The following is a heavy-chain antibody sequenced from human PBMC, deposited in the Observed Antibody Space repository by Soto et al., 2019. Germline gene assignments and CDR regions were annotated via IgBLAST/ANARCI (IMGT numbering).Heavy chain of an antibody. CDR1: GFTFSSYR. Sequence: GGALRLSCAASGFTFSSYRMHWVRQTPGKGLEWVAVISYERSSKFYEDSLKGQFTISRDNSKSTLAMKWNSLRADVTAVYYCAXXLAAAGTDIYHYGLDVXGQGTTVTVSS. D-gene: IGHD6-13*01. V-gene: IGHV3-30*03. CDR3: AXXLAAAGTDIYHYGLDV. J-gene: IGHJ6*02. CDR2: ISYERSSK.